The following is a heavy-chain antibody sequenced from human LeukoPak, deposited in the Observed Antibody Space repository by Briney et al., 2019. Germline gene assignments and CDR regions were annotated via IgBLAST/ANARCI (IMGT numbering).Heavy chain of an antibody. V-gene: IGHV3-64*01. D-gene: IGHD1-26*01. J-gene: IGHJ4*02. CDR3: ARGTYSGSYYFDY. Sequence: GGSLRLSCAASGFTFSSYAMHWVRQAPGKGLEYVSAISSNGGSTYYANSAKGRFTISRDNSKNTLYLQMGSLRAEDMAVYYCARGTYSGSYYFDYWGQGTLVTVSS. CDR1: GFTFSSYA. CDR2: ISSNGGST.